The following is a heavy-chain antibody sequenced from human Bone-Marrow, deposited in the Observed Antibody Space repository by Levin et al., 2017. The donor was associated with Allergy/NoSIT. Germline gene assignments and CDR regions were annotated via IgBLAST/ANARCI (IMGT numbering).Heavy chain of an antibody. CDR2: INTDGSIT. CDR3: VRDAYCDHDSYHCFQH. J-gene: IGHJ1*01. V-gene: IGHV3-74*01. D-gene: IGHD2-21*02. CDR1: GFTFSSYW. Sequence: PGGSLRLSCVASGFTFSSYWMHWVRQAPGKGLVWVSRINTDGSITTYADSVKGRFTISRDNAKNTLYLQMNSLKTEDTAVYYCVRDAYCDHDSYHCFQHWGQGTLVTVSS.